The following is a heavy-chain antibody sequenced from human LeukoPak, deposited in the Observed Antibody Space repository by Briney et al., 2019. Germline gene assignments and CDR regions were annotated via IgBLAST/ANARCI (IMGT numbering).Heavy chain of an antibody. Sequence: ASVKVSCKASGYTFTSYYVHWVRQPPGQGLEWMGIINPSGGTTSYAQKFQGRVTMTRDTSTSTVYMELSSLRSEDTAVYYCARGGGYSSGWYPLQYYYYGMDVWGQGTTVTVSS. V-gene: IGHV1-46*01. CDR3: ARGGGYSSGWYPLQYYYYGMDV. D-gene: IGHD6-19*01. CDR1: GYTFTSYY. CDR2: INPSGGTT. J-gene: IGHJ6*02.